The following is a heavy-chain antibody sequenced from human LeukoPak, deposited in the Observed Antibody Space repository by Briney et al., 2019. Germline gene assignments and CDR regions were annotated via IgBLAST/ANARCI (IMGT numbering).Heavy chain of an antibody. CDR3: ARGPPFRGSQGWFDP. D-gene: IGHD1-26*01. Sequence: ASVKVSCKASGYTFTSYDINWVRQATGQGLEWMGWLNPNSGKSDFAQKFQGRVTMTGDTSISTAYMELGSLRSEDTAVYYCARGPPFRGSQGWFDPWGQGTLVIVSS. CDR2: LNPNSGKS. J-gene: IGHJ5*02. V-gene: IGHV1-8*01. CDR1: GYTFTSYD.